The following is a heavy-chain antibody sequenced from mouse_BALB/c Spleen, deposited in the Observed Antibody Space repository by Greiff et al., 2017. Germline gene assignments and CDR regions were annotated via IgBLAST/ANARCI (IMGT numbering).Heavy chain of an antibody. CDR1: GYTFTSYY. CDR3: TRTVYDGYYGAYAMDY. Sequence: VQLQQPGAELVKPGASVKLSCKASGYTFTSYYMYWVKQRPGQGLEWIGGINPSNGGTNFNEKFKSKATLTVDKSSSTAYMQLSSLTSEDSAVYYCTRTVYDGYYGAYAMDYWGQGTSVTVSS. CDR2: INPSNGGT. V-gene: IGHV1S81*02. J-gene: IGHJ4*01. D-gene: IGHD2-3*01.